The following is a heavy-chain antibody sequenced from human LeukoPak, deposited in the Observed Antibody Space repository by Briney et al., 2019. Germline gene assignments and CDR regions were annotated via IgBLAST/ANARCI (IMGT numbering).Heavy chain of an antibody. D-gene: IGHD3-22*01. J-gene: IGHJ4*02. V-gene: IGHV1-69*04. CDR2: IIPILGIA. Sequence: GASVKVSCKASGGTFSSYAISWVRQAPGQGLEWMGRIIPILGIANYAQKFQGRVTITADKSTSTAYMELSSLRSEDTAVYYCARTDSSGYFHYFDYWGQGTLVTVSS. CDR1: GGTFSSYA. CDR3: ARTDSSGYFHYFDY.